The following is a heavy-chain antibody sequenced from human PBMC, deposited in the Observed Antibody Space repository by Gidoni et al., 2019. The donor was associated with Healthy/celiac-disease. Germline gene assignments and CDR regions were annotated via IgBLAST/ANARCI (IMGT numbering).Heavy chain of an antibody. CDR3: ARLSAGLGELSEVDY. CDR1: GCTLTSDG. CDR2: ISAYNGNT. V-gene: IGHV1-18*01. J-gene: IGHJ4*02. Sequence: QVQRVQPGAGEKKPGASVKVSCKATGCTLTSDGISWVRQAPGQGLEWMGWISAYNGNTNYAQKLQGGVTMTTDTSTSTAYMELRSLRSDDTAVYYCARLSAGLGELSEVDYWGQGTLVTVSS. D-gene: IGHD3-16*02.